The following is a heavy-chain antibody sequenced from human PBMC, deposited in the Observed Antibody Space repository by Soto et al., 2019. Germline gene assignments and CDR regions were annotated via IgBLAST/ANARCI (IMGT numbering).Heavy chain of an antibody. CDR2: ISGGGGGST. V-gene: IGHV3-23*01. CDR3: ARDYYGVDV. J-gene: IGHJ6*02. Sequence: PGGSLRLSCAASGFTFSSYAMSWVRQAPGKGLEWVSAISGGGGGSTYYADSVKGRFTISRDNSENALYLQMNSLRAEDTAVYFCARDYYGVDVWGQGSTVTVSS. CDR1: GFTFSSYA.